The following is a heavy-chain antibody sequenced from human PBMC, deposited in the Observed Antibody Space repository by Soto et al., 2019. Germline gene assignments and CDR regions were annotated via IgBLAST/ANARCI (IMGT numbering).Heavy chain of an antibody. CDR1: GYTFNTFG. J-gene: IGHJ4*02. V-gene: IGHV1-18*01. Sequence: QVHLVQSAVEVKKPGASVRVSCTSSGYTFNTFGIGWVRQAPGQGLEWMGWIYAYNGNTEYAQKFQGRVTMTTDTATRTAYMELRSLTSDDTAAYFCTRAIAGGYGHTTLDYWGQGTLVTVSS. D-gene: IGHD5-18*01. CDR2: IYAYNGNT. CDR3: TRAIAGGYGHTTLDY.